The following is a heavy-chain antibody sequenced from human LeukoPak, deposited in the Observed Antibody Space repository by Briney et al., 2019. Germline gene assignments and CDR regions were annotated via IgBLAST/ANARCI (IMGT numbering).Heavy chain of an antibody. V-gene: IGHV4-59*01. D-gene: IGHD5-18*01. CDR1: GGSISSYY. CDR3: ANTYQYVDTAMVTIFDY. J-gene: IGHJ4*02. Sequence: PSETLSLTCTVSGGSISSYYWSWIRQPPGKGLEWIGYIYYSGSTNYNPSLKSRVTISVDTSKNQFSLKLSSVTAADTAVYYCANTYQYVDTAMVTIFDYWGQGTLVTVSS. CDR2: IYYSGST.